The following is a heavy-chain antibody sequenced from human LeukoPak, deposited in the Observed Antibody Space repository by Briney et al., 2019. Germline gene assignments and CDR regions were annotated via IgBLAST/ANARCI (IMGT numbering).Heavy chain of an antibody. J-gene: IGHJ5*02. D-gene: IGHD2-2*01. CDR1: GGSISSSSYY. CDR2: IYYRRST. CDR3: ARRGYCSSTSCYEYWFDP. V-gene: IGHV4-39*01. Sequence: PSQTLSLTCTVSGGSISSSSYYWGWLREPPGKGLEWIGLIYYRRSTYHNPSLKSRLTISVDSSKNQFILQLRYLTATDTAVYYCARRGYCSSTSCYEYWFDPWGQATLVTVCS.